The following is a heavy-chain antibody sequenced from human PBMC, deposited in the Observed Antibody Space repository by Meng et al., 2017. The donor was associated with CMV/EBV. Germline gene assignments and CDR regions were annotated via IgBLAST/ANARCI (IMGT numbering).Heavy chain of an antibody. CDR1: GGSISSGDYY. D-gene: IGHD3-3*01. CDR3: ARDNRRGGVDY. J-gene: IGHJ4*02. Sequence: EPPQEAGPGLGKPSQTLSLTCTVSGGSISSGDYYWSWIRQPPGKGLEWIGYIYYSGSTYYNPSLKSRVTISVDTSKNQFSLKLSSVTAADTAVYYCARDNRRGGVDYWGQGTLVTVSS. V-gene: IGHV4-30-4*08. CDR2: IYYSGST.